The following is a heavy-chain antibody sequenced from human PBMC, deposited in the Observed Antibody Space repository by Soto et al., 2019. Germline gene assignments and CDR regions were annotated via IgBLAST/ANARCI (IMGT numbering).Heavy chain of an antibody. CDR3: ARESTYSSGWYGGY. D-gene: IGHD6-19*01. CDR1: GGSFSGYY. CDR2: INHSGST. J-gene: IGHJ4*02. V-gene: IGHV4-34*01. Sequence: QVQLQQWGAGLLKPSETLSLTCAVYGGSFSGYYWSWIRQPPGKGLEWIGEINHSGSTNYNPSLKSIVTISGDTSKNQFTLKLSSVTAADTAVYYCARESTYSSGWYGGYWGQGTLVTVSS.